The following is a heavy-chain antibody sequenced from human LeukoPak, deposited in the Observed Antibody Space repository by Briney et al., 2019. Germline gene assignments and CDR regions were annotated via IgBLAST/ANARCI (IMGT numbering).Heavy chain of an antibody. V-gene: IGHV3-74*01. CDR1: GYNFDDFA. D-gene: IGHD2-2*01. J-gene: IGHJ2*01. CDR2: INSDGSST. CDR3: VRSGGYCSGSTCHVEYFDL. Sequence: GGSLRLSCAGSGYNFDDFAMSWVRQAPGKGLVWVSRINSDGSSTSYADSVKGRFIISRDNAKNTLYLQMNSLRAEDTAVYYCVRSGGYCSGSTCHVEYFDLWGRGTLVSVSS.